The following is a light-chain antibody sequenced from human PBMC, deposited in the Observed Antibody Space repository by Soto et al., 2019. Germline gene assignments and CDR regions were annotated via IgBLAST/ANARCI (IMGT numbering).Light chain of an antibody. CDR2: GAS. CDR1: QSVSSIY. J-gene: IGKJ1*01. V-gene: IGKV3-20*01. CDR3: QQYNNWPQT. Sequence: EIVLTQSPGTLSLSPGERATLSCRASQSVSSIYLAWYQQKPGQAPRLLIYGASSRATGIPDRFSGSGSGTDFTLTISRLEPEDFAVYYCQQYNNWPQTFGQGTKVDIK.